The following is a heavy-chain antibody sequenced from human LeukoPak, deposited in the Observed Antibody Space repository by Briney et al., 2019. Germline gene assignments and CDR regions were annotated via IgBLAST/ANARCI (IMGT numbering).Heavy chain of an antibody. D-gene: IGHD6-13*01. Sequence: PGGSLRLSCAASGFTFSSYGMHWVRQAPGKGLEWVAVISYDGSNKYYADSVKGRFTISRDNSKNTLYLQMNSLRAEDTAVYYWAKDKSSEYRGSWTGWFAPWGQETLAPVP. V-gene: IGHV3-30*18. CDR3: AKDKSSEYRGSWTGWFAP. CDR1: GFTFSSYG. CDR2: ISYDGSNK. J-gene: IGHJ5*02.